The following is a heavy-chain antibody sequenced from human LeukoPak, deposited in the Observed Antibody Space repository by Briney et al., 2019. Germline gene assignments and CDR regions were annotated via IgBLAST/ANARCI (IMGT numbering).Heavy chain of an antibody. J-gene: IGHJ5*02. V-gene: IGHV4-59*08. CDR2: IYYSGST. Sequence: SETLSLTCTVYGGSFSGYYWSWIRQPPGKGLEWIGYIYYSGSTNYNPSLKSRVTISVDTSKNQFSLKLSSVTAADTAVYYCARSAAVWFGQSPNWFDPWGQGTLVTVSS. CDR1: GGSFSGYY. CDR3: ARSAAVWFGQSPNWFDP. D-gene: IGHD3-10*01.